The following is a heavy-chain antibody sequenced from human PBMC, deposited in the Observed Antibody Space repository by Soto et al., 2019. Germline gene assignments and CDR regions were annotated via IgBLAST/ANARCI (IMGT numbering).Heavy chain of an antibody. V-gene: IGHV4-59*08. CDR1: GGSISGYY. D-gene: IGHD3-9*01. CDR3: ARGGDNLTGPAPMDV. J-gene: IGHJ6*02. CDR2: IYYSGST. Sequence: SDTLSLTCTVPGGSISGYYWSWIRQPPGKGLEWIGYIYYSGSTNYNPSLKSRVTISVDTSKNQFSLKLSSVTAADTAVYYCARGGDNLTGPAPMDVWGQGNTVTVSS.